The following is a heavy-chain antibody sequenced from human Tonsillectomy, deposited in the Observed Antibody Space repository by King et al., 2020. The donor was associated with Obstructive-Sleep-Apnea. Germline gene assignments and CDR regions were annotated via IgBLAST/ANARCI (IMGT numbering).Heavy chain of an antibody. V-gene: IGHV3-30*02. D-gene: IGHD3-16*01. CDR1: GFTFSSYD. J-gene: IGHJ6*02. CDR2: IRTNGRDK. Sequence: VQLVESGGGVVQPGRSLRLSCAASGFTFSSYDMHWVRQAPGKGLEWVAFIRTNGRDKYYGDSVKGRFTISRDNSNKTLYLQMNSLRGDDTALYFCAKGDKRGYDLYLFSYLDVWGQGTTVTVSS. CDR3: AKGDKRGYDLYLFSYLDV.